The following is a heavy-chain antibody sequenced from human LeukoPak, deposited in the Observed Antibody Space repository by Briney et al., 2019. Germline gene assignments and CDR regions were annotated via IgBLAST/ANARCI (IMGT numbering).Heavy chain of an antibody. D-gene: IGHD3-10*01. Sequence: SETLSLTCTVSGGSISSYYWSWIRQPAGKGLEWIGRIYTSGSTNYNPSLKSRVTMSVDSSKNQFSLKLSSVTAADTAVYYCARNGYMVRRVKYYYYYMDVWGKGTTVTVSS. CDR2: IYTSGST. CDR3: ARNGYMVRRVKYYYYYMDV. J-gene: IGHJ6*03. V-gene: IGHV4-4*07. CDR1: GGSISSYY.